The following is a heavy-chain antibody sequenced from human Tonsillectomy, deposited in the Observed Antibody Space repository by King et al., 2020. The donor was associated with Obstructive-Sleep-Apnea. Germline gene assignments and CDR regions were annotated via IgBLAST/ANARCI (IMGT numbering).Heavy chain of an antibody. CDR2: ISYDGSNK. J-gene: IGHJ4*02. Sequence: QLVQSGGGVVQPGRSLRLSCAASGFTFSSYAMHWVRQAPGKGLEWVAVISYDGSNKYDAVSVKGRFTISRDNSKNTLYLQMNSLRAEDTAVYYCANYYDSSGYHAFDYWGQGTLVTVSS. CDR1: GFTFSSYA. V-gene: IGHV3-30*04. CDR3: ANYYDSSGYHAFDY. D-gene: IGHD3-22*01.